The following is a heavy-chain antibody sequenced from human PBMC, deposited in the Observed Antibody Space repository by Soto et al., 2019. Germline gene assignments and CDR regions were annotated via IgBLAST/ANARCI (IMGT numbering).Heavy chain of an antibody. Sequence: QVQLVQSAGEMKKPGASVQVSCKASGYTFSRYGITWMRQAPGQGFEWMGWISPYDDSTIYAQKLQGSLTMTADTSTRIVHLTLRSPQSDTTAVQYCARWGYSDKKLGQSRPDGLDVWGQGASGTFS. CDR3: ARWGYSDKKLGQSRPDGLDV. D-gene: IGHD3-16*01. CDR1: GYTFSRYG. J-gene: IGHJ6*02. V-gene: IGHV1-18*01. CDR2: ISPYDDST.